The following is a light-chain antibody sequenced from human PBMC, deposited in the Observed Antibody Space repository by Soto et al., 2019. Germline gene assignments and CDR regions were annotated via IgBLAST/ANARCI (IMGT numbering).Light chain of an antibody. CDR1: SSNIGSYT. V-gene: IGLV1-44*01. CDR2: SND. Sequence: QSVLTQPPSASGTPGQRVTISCSGSSSNIGSYTANWYQQLPGTAPKLLISSNDQRPSGVPDRFSGSKSGTSASLAISGLQSEDEADYYCAAWDDSLNDVVFGGGIKLTVL. CDR3: AAWDDSLNDVV. J-gene: IGLJ2*01.